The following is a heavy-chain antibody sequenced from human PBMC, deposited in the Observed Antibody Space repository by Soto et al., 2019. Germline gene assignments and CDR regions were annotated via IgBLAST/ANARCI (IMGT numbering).Heavy chain of an antibody. CDR3: AKNQERELPRVIDF. J-gene: IGHJ4*02. D-gene: IGHD1-7*01. CDR1: GLTFSNYA. V-gene: IGHV3-23*01. CDR2: MSGSSSTT. Sequence: EVRLLESGGGLVKPGGSLRLSCATSGLTFSNYAMSWVRQAPGGGVGWVSSMSGSSSTTYYADSVRGRFTISRDRSKNTLYLQMSSLRAEYTSLYYCAKNQERELPRVIDFWGQGALVTVSS.